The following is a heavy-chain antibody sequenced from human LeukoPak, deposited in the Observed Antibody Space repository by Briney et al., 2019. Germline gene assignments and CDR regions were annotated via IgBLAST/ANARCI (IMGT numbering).Heavy chain of an antibody. CDR3: ARDTGSKHYYYGMDV. Sequence: SVKVSCKASGGTFSSYSISWVRQAPGQGLEWIGGIIPIFDTADYAQKFQGRVTITADESTSTAYMELSSLRSEDTAVYYCARDTGSKHYYYGMDVWGQGTTVTVSS. D-gene: IGHD4-11*01. CDR2: IIPIFDTA. V-gene: IGHV1-69*13. CDR1: GGTFSSYS. J-gene: IGHJ6*02.